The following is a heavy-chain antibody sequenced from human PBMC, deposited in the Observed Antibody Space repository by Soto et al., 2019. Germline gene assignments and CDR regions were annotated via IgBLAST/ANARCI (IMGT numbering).Heavy chain of an antibody. CDR3: ARQMNGYGFFRNWFDS. Sequence: QVQLVQSGAEVKKPGASVKVSCKSSGYTFTGYYMHWVRQAPGQGLEWMGWINPKNGGTNYAQKFQGRVTLTRDTSISTAYMELSRLTSDDTAVYYCARQMNGYGFFRNWFDSGDPGTLVTVSS. CDR1: GYTFTGYY. CDR2: INPKNGGT. D-gene: IGHD5-18*01. V-gene: IGHV1-2*02. J-gene: IGHJ5*01.